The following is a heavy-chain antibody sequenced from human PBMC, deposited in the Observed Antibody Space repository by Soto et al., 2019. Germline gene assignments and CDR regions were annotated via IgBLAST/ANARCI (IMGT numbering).Heavy chain of an antibody. Sequence: ASVKVSCKASGYTFTSYYMHWVRQAPGQGLEWMGIINPSGGSTSYAQKFQGRVTMTRDTSTNTVYMELSSLRSEDTAVYYCARLHYGDYFDQSYFDYWGQGTLVTVSS. D-gene: IGHD4-17*01. V-gene: IGHV1-46*01. CDR2: INPSGGST. CDR3: ARLHYGDYFDQSYFDY. J-gene: IGHJ4*02. CDR1: GYTFTSYY.